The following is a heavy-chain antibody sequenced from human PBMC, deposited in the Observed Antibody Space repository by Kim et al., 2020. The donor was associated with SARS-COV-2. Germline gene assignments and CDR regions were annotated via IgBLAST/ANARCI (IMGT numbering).Heavy chain of an antibody. D-gene: IGHD2-2*01. CDR1: GGSFSGYY. V-gene: IGHV4-34*01. Sequence: SETLSLTCAVYGGSFSGYYWSWIRQPPGKGLEWIGEINHSGSTNYNPSLKSRVTISVDTSKNQFSLKLSSVTAADTAVYYCALRRTSCPFDYWGQGTLVTVSS. CDR3: ALRRTSCPFDY. J-gene: IGHJ4*02. CDR2: INHSGST.